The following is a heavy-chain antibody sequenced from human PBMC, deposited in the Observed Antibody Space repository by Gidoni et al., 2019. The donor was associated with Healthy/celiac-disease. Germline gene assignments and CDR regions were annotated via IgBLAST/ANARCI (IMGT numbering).Heavy chain of an antibody. CDR1: GSTFSNYW. Sequence: EVQLVESGGGLVQPGGSLRLSCAASGSTFSNYWMHWVRQAPGTGLVWVSRINRDGSSTSYADSVKGRFTISRDNAKNTLYLQMNSLRAEDTAVYYCARSPGIAAAGTGYYYGMDVWGQGTTVTVSS. CDR3: ARSPGIAAAGTGYYYGMDV. J-gene: IGHJ6*02. D-gene: IGHD6-13*01. CDR2: INRDGSST. V-gene: IGHV3-74*01.